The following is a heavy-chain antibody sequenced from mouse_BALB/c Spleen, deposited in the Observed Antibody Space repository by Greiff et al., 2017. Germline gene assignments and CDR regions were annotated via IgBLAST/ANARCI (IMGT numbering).Heavy chain of an antibody. J-gene: IGHJ4*01. CDR1: GYAFSSYW. CDR2: IYPGDGDT. Sequence: VKVVESGAELVRPGSSVKISCKASGYAFSSYWMNWVKQRPGQGLEWIGQIYPGDGDTNYNGKFKGKATLTADKSSSTAYMQLSSLTSEDSAVYFCARDYAMDYWGQGTSVTVSS. V-gene: IGHV1-80*01. CDR3: ARDYAMDY.